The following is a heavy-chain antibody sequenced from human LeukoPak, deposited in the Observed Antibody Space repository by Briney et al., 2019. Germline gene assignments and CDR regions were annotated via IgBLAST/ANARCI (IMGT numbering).Heavy chain of an antibody. CDR1: GFTFSSYS. Sequence: GGSLRLSCAASGFTFSSYSMNWVRQAPGKGLEWVSSISSSSSYIYYADSVKGRFTISRDNAKNSLYLQMNSLRAEDTAVYYCAKDRRFSQTRPLDYWGQGTLVTVSS. J-gene: IGHJ4*02. CDR2: ISSSSSYI. D-gene: IGHD3-3*01. CDR3: AKDRRFSQTRPLDY. V-gene: IGHV3-21*04.